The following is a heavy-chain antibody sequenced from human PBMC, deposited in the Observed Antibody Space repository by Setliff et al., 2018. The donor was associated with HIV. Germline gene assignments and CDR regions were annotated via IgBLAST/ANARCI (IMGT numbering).Heavy chain of an antibody. CDR2: IIHSGST. J-gene: IGHJ4*02. D-gene: IGHD5-12*01. V-gene: IGHV4-34*12. Sequence: PSETLSLTCAVYGGSFSGYYWSWIRQSPGKGLEWIGEIIHSGSTNYNPSLKSRVTISVDTSKNQFSLKLSSVTAADTAVYYCARRSGFALDYWGQGTLVTVSS. CDR1: GGSFSGYY. CDR3: ARRSGFALDY.